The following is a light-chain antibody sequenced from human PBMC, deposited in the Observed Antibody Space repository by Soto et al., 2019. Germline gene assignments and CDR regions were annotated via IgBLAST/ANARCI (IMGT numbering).Light chain of an antibody. CDR3: CSYAGSGTFEVV. Sequence: QSVLTQPASVSGSPGQSITISCTGTSSDVGSSDLVSWYQQHPGKAPKLMISEGTERPSGVSHRFSGSKSGNTASLTISGLQAEDEADYYCCSYAGSGTFEVVFGGGTKVTVL. CDR2: EGT. CDR1: SSDVGSSDL. J-gene: IGLJ2*01. V-gene: IGLV2-23*03.